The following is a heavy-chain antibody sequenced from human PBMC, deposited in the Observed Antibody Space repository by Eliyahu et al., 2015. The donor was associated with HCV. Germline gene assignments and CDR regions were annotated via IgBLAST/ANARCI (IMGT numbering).Heavy chain of an antibody. CDR1: GYTFTSYY. D-gene: IGHD1-26*01. Sequence: QVQLVQSGAEVKKPGASVKVSCKASGYTFTSYYMHWVRQAPGQGLEWMGIINPSGGSTSYAQKFQGRVTMTRDTSTSTVYMELSSLRSEDTAVYYCARDQGLMVVGATHFDYWGQGTLVTVSS. J-gene: IGHJ4*02. CDR3: ARDQGLMVVGATHFDY. V-gene: IGHV1-46*01. CDR2: INPSGGST.